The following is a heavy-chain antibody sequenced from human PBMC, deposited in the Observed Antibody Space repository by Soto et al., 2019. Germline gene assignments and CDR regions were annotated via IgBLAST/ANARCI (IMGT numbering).Heavy chain of an antibody. V-gene: IGHV4-31*03. Sequence: PSETLSLTCTVSGGSISSGGYYWSWIRQHPGKGLEWIGYIYYSGSTYYNPSLKSRVTISVDTSKNQFSLKLSSVTAADTAVYYCARVSMRYDSGVVDVWGQGTTVTVSS. CDR3: ARVSMRYDSGVVDV. CDR1: GGSISSGGYY. D-gene: IGHD3-22*01. J-gene: IGHJ6*02. CDR2: IYYSGST.